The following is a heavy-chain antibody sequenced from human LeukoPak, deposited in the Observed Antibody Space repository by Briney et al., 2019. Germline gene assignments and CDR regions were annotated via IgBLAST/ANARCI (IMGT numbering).Heavy chain of an antibody. V-gene: IGHV3-30-3*01. CDR2: ISYDGSNK. D-gene: IGHD3-22*01. Sequence: GGSLRLSCAASGFTFSSYAMHWVRQAPGKGLEWVAVISYDGSNKYYADSVKGRFTISRDNSKNTLYLQMNSLRAEDTAVYYCARSNGDDSSGYPDYWGQGTLVTVSS. CDR1: GFTFSSYA. CDR3: ARSNGDDSSGYPDY. J-gene: IGHJ4*02.